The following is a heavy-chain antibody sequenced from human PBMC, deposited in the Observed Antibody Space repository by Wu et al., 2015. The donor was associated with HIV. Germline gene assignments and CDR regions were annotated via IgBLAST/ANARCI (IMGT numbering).Heavy chain of an antibody. D-gene: IGHD3-22*01. Sequence: QVQLVQSGAEVKKPGSSVKVSCKASGGTFSSYAISWVRQAPGQGLEWMGRIIPIFGTANYAQKFQGRVTITADESTSTAYMELSSLRSEDTAVYYCAREGGLNYYDSSGYPLDYWGQGNAGHRLL. J-gene: IGHJ4*02. CDR3: AREGGLNYYDSSGYPLDY. CDR2: IIPIFGTA. CDR1: GGTFSSYA. V-gene: IGHV1-69*13.